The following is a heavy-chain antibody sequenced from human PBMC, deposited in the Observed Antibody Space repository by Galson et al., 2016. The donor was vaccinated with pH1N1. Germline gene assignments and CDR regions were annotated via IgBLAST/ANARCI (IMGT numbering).Heavy chain of an antibody. CDR1: GFRFSDFE. CDR3: VRERAHCGGGACSKPLDY. J-gene: IGHJ4*02. D-gene: IGHD2-21*01. CDR2: IGSGGSNI. V-gene: IGHV3-48*03. Sequence: SLRLSCAASGFRFSDFEMNWVRQAPGKRPEWISYIGSGGSNIYYADSVKGRFAISRDNGRNSLSLQMNNLRAEDTAVYYCVRERAHCGGGACSKPLDYWGQGTLVTVSS.